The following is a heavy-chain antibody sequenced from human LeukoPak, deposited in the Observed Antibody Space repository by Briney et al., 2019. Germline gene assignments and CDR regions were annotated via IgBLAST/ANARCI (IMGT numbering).Heavy chain of an antibody. CDR3: ARGPPRGKYYYMDV. CDR2: IGTASDT. V-gene: IGHV3-13*01. J-gene: IGHJ6*03. D-gene: IGHD1-1*01. Sequence: GGSLRLSCAASGFTFSSFDMHWVRQPTAHALEWVSTIGTASDTYYPGSVEGRFTLSRDNAKNSLYLQMNSLTAGDTAVYYCARGPPRGKYYYMDVWGKGTTVTVSS. CDR1: GFTFSSFD.